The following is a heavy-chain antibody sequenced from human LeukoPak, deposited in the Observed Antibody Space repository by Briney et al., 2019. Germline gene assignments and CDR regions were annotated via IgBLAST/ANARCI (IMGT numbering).Heavy chain of an antibody. CDR2: INHSGST. CDR1: GGSFSGYY. D-gene: IGHD5-18*01. J-gene: IGHJ4*02. CDR3: ARGLSPRGYNYGYSPMYYFDY. Sequence: SETLSLTCAVYGGSFSGYYWSWIRQPPGKGLEWIGEINHSGSTNYNPSLKSRVTISVDTSKNQFSLKLSSVTAADTAVYYCARGLSPRGYNYGYSPMYYFDYWGQGTLVTVSS. V-gene: IGHV4-34*01.